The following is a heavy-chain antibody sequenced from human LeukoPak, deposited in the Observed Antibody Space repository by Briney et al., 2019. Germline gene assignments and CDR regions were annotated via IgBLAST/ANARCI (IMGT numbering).Heavy chain of an antibody. V-gene: IGHV4-39*07. CDR1: GGSISSSSYY. CDR3: ARDSNSGSYSRWYFDL. J-gene: IGHJ2*01. Sequence: SETLSLTCTVSGGSISSSSYYWGWIRQPPGKGLEWIGSIYYSGSTNYNPSLKSRVTISVDTSKNQFSLKLSSVTAADTAVYYWARDSNSGSYSRWYFDLWGRGTLVTVSS. D-gene: IGHD1-26*01. CDR2: IYYSGST.